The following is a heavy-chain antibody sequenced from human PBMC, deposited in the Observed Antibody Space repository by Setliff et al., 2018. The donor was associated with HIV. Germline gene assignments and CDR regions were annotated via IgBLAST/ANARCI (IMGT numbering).Heavy chain of an antibody. D-gene: IGHD3-3*01. CDR3: ARALDPTYYDFWRFDP. CDR1: GGSISSGGFY. V-gene: IGHV4-31*11. J-gene: IGHJ5*02. CDR2: IFYNGSS. Sequence: SETLSLTCAVSGGSISSGGFYWSWIRQHPGKGLEWIGYIFYNGSSYYNPALKSRVTISADTSKNQFSLRLITMTAADTAVYYCARALDPTYYDFWRFDPWGQGTLVTVSS.